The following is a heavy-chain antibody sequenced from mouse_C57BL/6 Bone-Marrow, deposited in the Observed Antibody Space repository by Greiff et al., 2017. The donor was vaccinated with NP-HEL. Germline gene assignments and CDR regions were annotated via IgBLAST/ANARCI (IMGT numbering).Heavy chain of an antibody. V-gene: IGHV1-64*01. D-gene: IGHD2-14*01. Sequence: QVQLKQPGAELVKPGASVKLSCKASGYTFTSYWMHWVKQRPGQGLEWIGMIHPNSGSTTYNEKFKSKATLTVDKSSSTAYMQLSSLTAEDSAVYYCARGLLWVRRRDYYAMDYWDQGTSVTVSS. CDR2: IHPNSGST. CDR1: GYTFTSYW. J-gene: IGHJ4*01. CDR3: ARGLLWVRRRDYYAMDY.